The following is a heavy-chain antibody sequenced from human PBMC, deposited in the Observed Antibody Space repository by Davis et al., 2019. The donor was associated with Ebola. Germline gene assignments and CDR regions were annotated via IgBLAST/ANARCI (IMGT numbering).Heavy chain of an antibody. V-gene: IGHV5-51*01. J-gene: IGHJ4*02. D-gene: IGHD1-26*01. CDR3: ARDATFGSYWGQIDY. CDR1: GYSFTSYW. CDR2: IYPGDSDT. Sequence: GESLKISCKGSGYSFTSYWIGWVRQMPGKGLEWMGIIYPGDSDTRYSPSFQGQVTISADKSISTAYLQWSSLKASDTAMYYCARDATFGSYWGQIDYWGQGTLVTVSS.